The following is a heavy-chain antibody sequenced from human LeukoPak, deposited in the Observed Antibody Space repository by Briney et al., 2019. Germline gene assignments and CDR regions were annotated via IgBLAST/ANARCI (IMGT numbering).Heavy chain of an antibody. CDR3: AKNGRGANLVPLFDY. Sequence: PGGTLRLSCAASGFTFSIYGMSWVRQAPGKGLEWVSAISGSGGSTYYADSVKGRFTISRDNSKNTLYLQMNSLRAEDTAVYYCAKNGRGANLVPLFDYWGQGTLVTVSS. D-gene: IGHD3-10*01. V-gene: IGHV3-23*01. CDR1: GFTFSIYG. J-gene: IGHJ4*02. CDR2: ISGSGGST.